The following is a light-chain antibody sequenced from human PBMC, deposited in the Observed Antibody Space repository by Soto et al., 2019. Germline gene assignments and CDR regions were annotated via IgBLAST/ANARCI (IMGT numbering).Light chain of an antibody. Sequence: EIVLTQSPGTLSLSPGERATLSCRASQSVSSSYLAWYQQKPGQAPRLLIYGASNRATGIPDRFSGSGSGTDFTLTISRLEPGDFAVYYCQQYSSSPLFRQGTKLEIK. CDR1: QSVSSSY. CDR3: QQYSSSPL. CDR2: GAS. J-gene: IGKJ2*01. V-gene: IGKV3-20*01.